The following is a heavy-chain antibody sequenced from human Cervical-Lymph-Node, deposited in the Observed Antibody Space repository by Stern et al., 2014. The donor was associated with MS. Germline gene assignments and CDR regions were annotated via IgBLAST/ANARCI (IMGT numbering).Heavy chain of an antibody. Sequence: VQLVESGSGLVKPSQTLSLTCAVSGGSISSGGYSWSWIRQPPEEGLEWIGYIYHSGSTYYNPSVKSRVTISVDRSKNKSSLKLSSVTAADTAVYYCARSSTVTPNAFDIWGQGTMVTVSS. D-gene: IGHD4-17*01. CDR3: ARSSTVTPNAFDI. CDR2: IYHSGST. CDR1: GGSISSGGYS. J-gene: IGHJ3*02. V-gene: IGHV4-30-2*01.